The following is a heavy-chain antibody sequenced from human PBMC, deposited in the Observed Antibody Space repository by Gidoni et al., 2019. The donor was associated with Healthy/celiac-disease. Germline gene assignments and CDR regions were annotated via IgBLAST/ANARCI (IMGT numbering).Heavy chain of an antibody. D-gene: IGHD6-19*01. CDR1: GFTFSSYA. Sequence: EVQLLESGGGLVQPGGSLRLSCAASGFTFSSYAMSWVRQAPGQGLEWVSAISGSGGSTYYADSVKGRFTISRDNSKNTLYLQMNSLRAEDTAVYYCAKDRTDSGWYSDFDYWGQGTLVTVSS. V-gene: IGHV3-23*01. CDR2: ISGSGGST. J-gene: IGHJ4*02. CDR3: AKDRTDSGWYSDFDY.